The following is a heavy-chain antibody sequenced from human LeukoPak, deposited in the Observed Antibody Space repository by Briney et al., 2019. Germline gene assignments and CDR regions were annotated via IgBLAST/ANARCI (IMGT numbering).Heavy chain of an antibody. Sequence: SETLSLTCTVSGGSISSSSYYWGWIRQPPGKGLEWIGSIYYSGSTYYNPSLKSRVTMSVDTSKNQFSLKLSSVTAADTAVYYCATSGQTTVSGRFDPWGQGTLVTVSP. CDR1: GGSISSSSYY. J-gene: IGHJ5*02. D-gene: IGHD4-17*01. V-gene: IGHV4-39*01. CDR2: IYYSGST. CDR3: ATSGQTTVSGRFDP.